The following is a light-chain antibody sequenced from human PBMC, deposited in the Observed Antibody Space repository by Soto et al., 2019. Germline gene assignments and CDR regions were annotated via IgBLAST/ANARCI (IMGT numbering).Light chain of an antibody. Sequence: IVLTQSPGTLSLSPGERATLSCRASQSVTSGYLAWYQQIPGQVPRLLVYAASTRATGIPDRFSGGGSGTDFTLTIHRLEPEDFATFYCQQFNNYPHTFGQGTKLEIE. J-gene: IGKJ2*01. CDR3: QQFNNYPHT. V-gene: IGKV3-20*01. CDR1: QSVTSGY. CDR2: AAS.